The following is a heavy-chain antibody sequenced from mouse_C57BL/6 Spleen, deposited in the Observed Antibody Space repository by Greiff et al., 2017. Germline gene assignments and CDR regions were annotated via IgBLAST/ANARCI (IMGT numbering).Heavy chain of an antibody. Sequence: VQLQQSGAELARPGASVKLSCKASGYTFTSYGISWVKQRPGQGLEWIGEIYPRSGNTYYTEKFKGKATLTADKSSSTAYMELRSLTSEDSAVYFCARNYGSSALEAYWGQGTLVTVSA. V-gene: IGHV1-81*01. CDR2: IYPRSGNT. CDR3: ARNYGSSALEAY. J-gene: IGHJ3*01. CDR1: GYTFTSYG. D-gene: IGHD1-1*01.